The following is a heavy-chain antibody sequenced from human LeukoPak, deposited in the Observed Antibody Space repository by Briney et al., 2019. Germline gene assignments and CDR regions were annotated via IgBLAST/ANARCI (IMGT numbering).Heavy chain of an antibody. V-gene: IGHV5-51*01. CDR3: ARPATVVTPWYFDL. CDR1: GYSFTSYW. Sequence: GESLKISCKGSGYSFTSYWIGWVRQMPGKGLEWMGIIYPGDSDTGYSPSFQGQVTISADKSISTAYVQWSSLKASDTAMYYCARPATVVTPWYFDLWGRGTLVTVSS. CDR2: IYPGDSDT. D-gene: IGHD4-23*01. J-gene: IGHJ2*01.